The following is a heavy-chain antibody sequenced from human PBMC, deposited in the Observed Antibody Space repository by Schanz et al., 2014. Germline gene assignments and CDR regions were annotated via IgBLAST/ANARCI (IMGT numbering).Heavy chain of an antibody. V-gene: IGHV1-8*02. D-gene: IGHD6-25*01. CDR3: ARGQRRTIGRPFGP. CDR2: MQPDSGKT. CDR1: GYAFTTYG. Sequence: QVQLVQSGAEVKKPGASVRVSCKVSGYAFTTYGINWVRQAIGQGPEWMGWMQPDSGKTHYAEKFQGRVAMTRDVSISTAYMELSSLASEDTAVYYCARGQRRTIGRPFGPWGQGTLXTVSS. J-gene: IGHJ5*02.